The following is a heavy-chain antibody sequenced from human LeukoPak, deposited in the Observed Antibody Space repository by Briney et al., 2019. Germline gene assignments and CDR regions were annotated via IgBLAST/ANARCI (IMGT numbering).Heavy chain of an antibody. V-gene: IGHV1-18*01. CDR2: ISAYSGNT. CDR3: ARDSSGRFDY. CDR1: GYTFTSYD. J-gene: IGHJ4*02. D-gene: IGHD3-22*01. Sequence: ASVKVSCKASGYTFTSYDISWVRQAPGQGLEWMGWISAYSGNTNYAQKLQGRVTVTTDTSTSTAYMELRSLRSDDTAVYYCARDSSGRFDYWGQGTLVTVSS.